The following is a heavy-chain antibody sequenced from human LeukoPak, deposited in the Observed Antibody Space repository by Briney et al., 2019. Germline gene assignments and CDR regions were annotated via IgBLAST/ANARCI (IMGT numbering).Heavy chain of an antibody. Sequence: ASVKVSCKTSGYTFTGYDINWVRQATGQGLEWMGWMNPNSGNTGYAQKFQGRVTITRNTSISTAYMELSSLRSEDTAVYYCARASSQYDFWSGYQLLYYMDVWGKGTTVTVSS. CDR1: GYTFTGYD. D-gene: IGHD3-3*01. J-gene: IGHJ6*03. CDR3: ARASSQYDFWSGYQLLYYMDV. CDR2: MNPNSGNT. V-gene: IGHV1-8*01.